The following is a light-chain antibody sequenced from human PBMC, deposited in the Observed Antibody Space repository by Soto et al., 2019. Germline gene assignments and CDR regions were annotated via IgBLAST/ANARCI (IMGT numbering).Light chain of an antibody. J-gene: IGKJ5*01. CDR1: QYINTR. V-gene: IGKV3-20*01. Sequence: EIVLTQSPATLSSFPGDRVTLSCRASQYINTRLAWYQQKPGQAPRLLIYGASSRATGIPDRFSGSGSGTDFTLTISRLEPEDFAVYYCQQYGSSLTFGQGTRLEN. CDR2: GAS. CDR3: QQYGSSLT.